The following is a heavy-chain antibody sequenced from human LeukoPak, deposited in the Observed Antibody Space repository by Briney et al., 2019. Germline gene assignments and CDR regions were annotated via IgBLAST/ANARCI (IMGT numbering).Heavy chain of an antibody. CDR1: GGSISSYY. CDR3: ARTTEGYVRGPGYSYYYYMDV. J-gene: IGHJ6*03. V-gene: IGHV4-59*01. Sequence: SSETLSLTCTVSGGSISSYYWSWIRQPPGKGLEWIGYIYYSGSTHYNPSLKSRVTISVDTSKNQFSLKLRSVTAADTAVYYCARTTEGYVRGPGYSYYYYMDVWGKGTTVTISS. D-gene: IGHD3-16*01. CDR2: IYYSGST.